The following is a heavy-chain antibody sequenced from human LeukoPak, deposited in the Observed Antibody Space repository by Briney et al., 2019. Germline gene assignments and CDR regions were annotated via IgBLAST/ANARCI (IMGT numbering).Heavy chain of an antibody. J-gene: IGHJ5*02. V-gene: IGHV4-4*07. Sequence: SETLSLTCTVSGGSISSYYWSWIRQPAGKGLEWIGRIYTSGSTNYNPSLKSRVTMSVDTSKNQFSLKLSSVTAADTAAYYCARDRLYYYGSGSYYNWFDPWGQGTLVTVSS. CDR3: ARDRLYYYGSGSYYNWFDP. CDR2: IYTSGST. CDR1: GGSISSYY. D-gene: IGHD3-10*01.